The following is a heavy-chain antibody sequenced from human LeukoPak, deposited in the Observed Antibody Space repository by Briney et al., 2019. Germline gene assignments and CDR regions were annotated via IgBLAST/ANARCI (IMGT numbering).Heavy chain of an antibody. J-gene: IGHJ4*02. CDR1: GFTFDDYG. Sequence: GGSLRLSCAASGFTFDDYGMSWVRQAPGKGLEWVSGINWNGGSTGYADSVKGRFTISRENAKNSLYLQMNSLRAEDTALYYCARGEPSSWLRLPTPFDYWGQGTLVTVSS. V-gene: IGHV3-20*04. D-gene: IGHD5-12*01. CDR2: INWNGGST. CDR3: ARGEPSSWLRLPTPFDY.